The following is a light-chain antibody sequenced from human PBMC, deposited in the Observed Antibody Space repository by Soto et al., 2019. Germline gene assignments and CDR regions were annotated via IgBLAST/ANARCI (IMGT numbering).Light chain of an antibody. CDR1: RDVSTN. Sequence: ETVMTQSPDTLSVSPGESATLSCRASRDVSTNLAWFQQKPGQTPRLVLYGASKRATGIPARFSGSGSGTHFSLTISSIQSEDFGVYYCQHDNNCHPYSFGQGTKVEIK. V-gene: IGKV3-15*01. CDR2: GAS. CDR3: QHDNNCHPYS. J-gene: IGKJ2*03.